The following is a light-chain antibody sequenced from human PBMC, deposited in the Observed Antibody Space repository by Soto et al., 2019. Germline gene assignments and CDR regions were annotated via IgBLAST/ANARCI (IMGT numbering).Light chain of an antibody. CDR2: KAS. CDR1: QSISTY. CDR3: LQYDSPYT. J-gene: IGKJ2*01. Sequence: DIQMTQSPSTLSASVGDRVTITCRASQSISTYLAWYQQKPGKAPKVLIYKASNLESGVTSRFSGSGSGTEFTLNISSLQHDDFATYYCLQYDSPYTFGQGTKLEIK. V-gene: IGKV1-5*03.